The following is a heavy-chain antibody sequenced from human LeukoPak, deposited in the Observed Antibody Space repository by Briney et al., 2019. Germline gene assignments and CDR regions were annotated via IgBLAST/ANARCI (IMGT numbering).Heavy chain of an antibody. CDR1: GYSITSGYN. CDR3: VRYCSSTSCYTRAVDY. J-gene: IGHJ4*02. D-gene: IGHD2-2*02. CDR2: IYHSGSA. V-gene: IGHV4-38-2*02. Sequence: SETLSLTCTVSGYSITSGYNWAWIRQPPGKVLEWIGSIYHSGSAYYNPSLKSRVTISVDTSKNQFSLKLSSVTAADTAVYYCVRYCSSTSCYTRAVDYWGQGTLVTVSS.